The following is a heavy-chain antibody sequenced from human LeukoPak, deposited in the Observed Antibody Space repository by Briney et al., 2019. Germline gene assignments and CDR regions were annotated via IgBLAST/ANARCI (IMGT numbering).Heavy chain of an antibody. V-gene: IGHV4-38-2*01. D-gene: IGHD3-10*01. CDR1: GYSISSCYY. Sequence: SETLSLTCAVSGYSISSCYYWGWIRQPPGKGLRLIGMIYHSGSTYYNPSLKSRVTISVDTSKNQFSLKLSSVTAADTAVYYCARYYGGVGVVDYWGQGTLVTVSS. J-gene: IGHJ4*02. CDR2: IYHSGST. CDR3: ARYYGGVGVVDY.